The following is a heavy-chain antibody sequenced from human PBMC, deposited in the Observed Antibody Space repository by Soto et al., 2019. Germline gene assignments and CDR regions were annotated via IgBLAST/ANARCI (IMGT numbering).Heavy chain of an antibody. J-gene: IGHJ5*02. Sequence: EVQLVESGGGLVQPGGSLRLSCAASGFTFSDHYMDWVRQAPGKGLEWVGRIRNKANSYTTQYAASVKGRFTISRNDSQTSLYLQMNSLKTEDTAVYYCARGSYGAYVGWFDPWGQGTLVTVSS. CDR2: IRNKANSYTT. CDR3: ARGSYGAYVGWFDP. D-gene: IGHD5-12*01. V-gene: IGHV3-72*01. CDR1: GFTFSDHY.